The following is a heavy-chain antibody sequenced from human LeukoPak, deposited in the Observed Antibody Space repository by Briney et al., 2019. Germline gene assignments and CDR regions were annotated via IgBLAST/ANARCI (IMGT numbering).Heavy chain of an antibody. CDR2: INPSGGST. CDR3: ARDSYDYDSSGYSDY. D-gene: IGHD3-22*01. Sequence: ASVTVSCKASGYTFTSYYMHWVRQAPGQGLEWMGIINPSGGSTSYAQKFQGRVTMTRDTSTSTVYMELSSLRSEDTAVYYCARDSYDYDSSGYSDYWGQGTLVTVSS. J-gene: IGHJ4*02. V-gene: IGHV1-46*01. CDR1: GYTFTSYY.